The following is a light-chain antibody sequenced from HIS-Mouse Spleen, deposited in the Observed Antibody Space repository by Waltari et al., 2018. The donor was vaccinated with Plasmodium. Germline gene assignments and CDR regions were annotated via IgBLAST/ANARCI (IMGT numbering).Light chain of an antibody. CDR1: QSVSSN. CDR2: GAS. CDR3: QQYNNWPRGT. V-gene: IGKV3-15*01. J-gene: IGKJ1*01. Sequence: EIVMTQSPATLSVSPGERATLSCRASQSVSSNLAWYQQKPGQAPRLLIYGASNRATGIPARFRGSGFGTEFTLTISSMQSEDFAVYYCQQYNNWPRGTFGQGTKVEIK.